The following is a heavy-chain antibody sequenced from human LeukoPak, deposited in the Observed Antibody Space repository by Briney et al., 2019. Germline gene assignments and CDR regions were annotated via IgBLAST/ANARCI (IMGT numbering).Heavy chain of an antibody. CDR1: GFTFSNHW. CDR2: IKRDGSEK. J-gene: IGHJ1*01. CDR3: VKLSEH. D-gene: IGHD1-26*01. V-gene: IGHV3-7*01. Sequence: GGSLRLSCVASGFTFSNHWMNWVRQAPGKGLEWVANIKRDGSEKYYVDSVKGRFTISRDSAKNSLYLQMNSLRAEDSAVYYCVKLSEHWGQGTLVTVSS.